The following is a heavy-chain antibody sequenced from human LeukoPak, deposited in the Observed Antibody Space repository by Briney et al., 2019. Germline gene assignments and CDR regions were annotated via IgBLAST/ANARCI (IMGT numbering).Heavy chain of an antibody. V-gene: IGHV3-23*01. Sequence: GGFLRLSCAASGFTFSIYAMSWVRQAPGKGLEWVSTISDSGGGTYYADSAKGRFTISRDNSKNTLYLQMNSLRAEDTAVYYCAKGRPSISWGQGTLVTVSS. D-gene: IGHD2-15*01. J-gene: IGHJ4*02. CDR1: GFTFSIYA. CDR2: ISDSGGGT. CDR3: AKGRPSIS.